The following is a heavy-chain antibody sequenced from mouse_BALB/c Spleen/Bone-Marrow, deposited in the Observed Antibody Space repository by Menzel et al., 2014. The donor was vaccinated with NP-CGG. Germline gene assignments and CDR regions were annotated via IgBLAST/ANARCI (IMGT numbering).Heavy chain of an antibody. CDR2: IDPANGNT. J-gene: IGHJ4*01. Sequence: DVKLQESGAELVKPGASVKLSCTASGFNIKDTYMHWVKQRPEQGLEWIGRIDPANGNTKYDPKFQGKATITADTSSNTACLQLSSLTSEDTAVYYCARPIFLWGEGTSVTVSS. CDR1: GFNIKDTY. V-gene: IGHV14-3*02. CDR3: ARPIFL.